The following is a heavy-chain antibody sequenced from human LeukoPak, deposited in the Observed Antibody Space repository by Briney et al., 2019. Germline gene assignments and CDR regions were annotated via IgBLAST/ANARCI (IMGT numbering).Heavy chain of an antibody. CDR3: ARQGYYDSSGHYYLDY. V-gene: IGHV2-70*04. J-gene: IGHJ4*02. Sequence: SGPALLQPTPTLTLTCTFSGFSLRTSEMRVSWIRQPPGKALEWLARIDWDDDKFFSTSLKTRLTISKDTSKNQVVLTMTNMDPVDTATYYCARQGYYDSSGHYYLDYWGQGTLVTVSS. CDR2: IDWDDDK. CDR1: GFSLRTSEMR. D-gene: IGHD3-22*01.